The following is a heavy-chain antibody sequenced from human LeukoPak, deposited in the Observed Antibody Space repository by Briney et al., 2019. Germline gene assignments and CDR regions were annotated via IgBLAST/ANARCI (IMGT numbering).Heavy chain of an antibody. CDR2: INGDGSVT. CDR3: ARAGPSSSWHQFDY. J-gene: IGHJ4*02. Sequence: GGSLRLSCAASGFTFSSYWMHWVRQAPGKGPVWVSHINGDGSVTGYADSVKGRFTISRDNSKNTLYLQMNSLRAEDTAVYYCARAGPSSSWHQFDYWGQGTLVTVSS. CDR1: GFTFSSYW. D-gene: IGHD6-13*01. V-gene: IGHV3-74*01.